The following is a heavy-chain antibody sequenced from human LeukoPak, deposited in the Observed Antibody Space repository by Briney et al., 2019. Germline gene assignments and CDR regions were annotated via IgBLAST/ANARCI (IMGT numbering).Heavy chain of an antibody. Sequence: GGSLRLSCAASGFTFSTYAMSWVRQAPGKGLEWVSGISGSGGTTYYADPVKGRFTISRDNSKNTLYLQMNSLRAEDTAVYYCAKSCCSTSSCYDGFDCWGQGTLVTVSS. CDR1: GFTFSTYA. CDR3: AKSCCSTSSCYDGFDC. D-gene: IGHD2-2*01. CDR2: ISGSGGTT. V-gene: IGHV3-23*01. J-gene: IGHJ4*02.